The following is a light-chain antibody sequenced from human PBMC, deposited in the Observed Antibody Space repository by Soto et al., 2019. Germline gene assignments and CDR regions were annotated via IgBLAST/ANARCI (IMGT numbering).Light chain of an antibody. CDR3: HQSYKWPLT. J-gene: IGKJ4*01. V-gene: IGKV3-15*01. CDR1: QSAISN. Sequence: TVLTQSPSNLSVSPGERLTLFCRASQSAISNLAWYQQKPGQTPRLLIYDASTRATDIPARFSGSGSGTDFTLTISSLLSEDFAVYYCHQSYKWPLTFGGGTKVDIK. CDR2: DAS.